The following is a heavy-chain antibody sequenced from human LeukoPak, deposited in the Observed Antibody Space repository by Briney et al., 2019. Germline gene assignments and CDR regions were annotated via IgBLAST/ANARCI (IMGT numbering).Heavy chain of an antibody. CDR3: ARDHCSSGGCYEDYYYGVDV. CDR2: INPNNGGT. V-gene: IGHV1-2*04. Sequence: GPVKVSCKASGYTFTGYFIQWVRQAPGQGLEWMGWINPNNGGTNYAQKLQGSVTMTRDTSINTAYMEVSRLRSDDTAVYYCARDHCSSGGCYEDYYYGVDVWGQGTTVTVSS. J-gene: IGHJ6*02. D-gene: IGHD2-15*01. CDR1: GYTFTGYF.